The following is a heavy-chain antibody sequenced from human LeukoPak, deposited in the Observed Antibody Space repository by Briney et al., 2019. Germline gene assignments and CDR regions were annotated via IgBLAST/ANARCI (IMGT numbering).Heavy chain of an antibody. Sequence: PGGSLRLSCAASGFTFSSYSMNWVRQAPGKGLEWVSSISSSSSYIYYADSVKGRFTISRDNAKNSLYLQMNSLRAEDTAVYYCARGGNCNYYYYYVMDVWGKGTTATVSS. CDR1: GFTFSSYS. CDR2: ISSSSSYI. D-gene: IGHD4-23*01. V-gene: IGHV3-21*01. CDR3: ARGGNCNYYYYYVMDV. J-gene: IGHJ6*04.